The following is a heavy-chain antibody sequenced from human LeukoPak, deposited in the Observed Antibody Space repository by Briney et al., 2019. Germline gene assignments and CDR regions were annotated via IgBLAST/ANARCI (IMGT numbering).Heavy chain of an antibody. Sequence: SETLSLTCTVSGDSISSTSYYWSWIRQPAGKGLECIGRIYTGGSTNYNPSLNSRVNIYIDTSKNQFSLKLSSVTAADTAVYYCARGGYYGSGNDFRFDPWGQGTLVTVSS. CDR1: GDSISSTSYY. V-gene: IGHV4-61*02. D-gene: IGHD3-10*01. CDR3: ARGGYYGSGNDFRFDP. J-gene: IGHJ5*02. CDR2: IYTGGST.